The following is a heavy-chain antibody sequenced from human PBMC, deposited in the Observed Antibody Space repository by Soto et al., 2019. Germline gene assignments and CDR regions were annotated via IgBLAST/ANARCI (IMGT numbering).Heavy chain of an antibody. CDR3: AKDRYSSGPEAAFNI. CDR1: GFACSDYA. V-gene: IGHV3-23*01. CDR2: ISGSGGST. D-gene: IGHD6-19*01. Sequence: GSRRRSCAASGFACSDYAMSWVRQAPWKWLEWVSTISGSGGSTYYAESVKGRFTISRDNSKKTLYLQMNSLRAEDTAVYYCAKDRYSSGPEAAFNIWGQGTMVPVSS. J-gene: IGHJ3*02.